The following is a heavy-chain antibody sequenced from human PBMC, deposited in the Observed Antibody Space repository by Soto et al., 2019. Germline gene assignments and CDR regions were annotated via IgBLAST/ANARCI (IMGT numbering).Heavy chain of an antibody. CDR1: GFTFSDYY. CDR3: ASDYAFWGYLDV. D-gene: IGHD3-3*01. CDR2: ISSSGSTI. V-gene: IGHV3-11*01. Sequence: QVQLVESGGGLVKPGGSLRLSCAASGFTFSDYYMSWIRQAPGKGLEWVSYISSSGSTIYYADSVKGRFTISRDNAKNSLYLQMNSLRADDSAVEYCASDYAFWGYLDVWGKGTTVTVSS. J-gene: IGHJ6*03.